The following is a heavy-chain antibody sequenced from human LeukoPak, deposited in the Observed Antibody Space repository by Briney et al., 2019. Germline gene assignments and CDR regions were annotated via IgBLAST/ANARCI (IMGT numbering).Heavy chain of an antibody. J-gene: IGHJ3*02. Sequence: SETLSLTCTVSGGSISSYYWSWIRQPPGKGLEWIGYIYYSGSTNYNPSLKSRVTISVDTSKNQFSLKLSSVTAADTAVYYCARKYSSGRYGLAFDIWGQGTMVTVSS. CDR3: ARKYSSGRYGLAFDI. CDR1: GGSISSYY. V-gene: IGHV4-59*08. CDR2: IYYSGST. D-gene: IGHD6-19*01.